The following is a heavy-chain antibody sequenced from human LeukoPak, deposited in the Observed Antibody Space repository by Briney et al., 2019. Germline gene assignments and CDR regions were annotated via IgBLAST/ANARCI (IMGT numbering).Heavy chain of an antibody. D-gene: IGHD3-9*01. CDR1: GVHFDVYA. Sequence: GESLTLPCAVSGVHFDVYAMHWVRQPPGKALEWVAGICRSRGNRVYTDTVKGRFTTSRESANNSLFLQMNSLISEETALYYCVEDEVDNYDMLTDYLGAFDMWGQGTMVTVSA. J-gene: IGHJ3*02. CDR2: ICRSRGNR. V-gene: IGHV3-9*01. CDR3: VEDEVDNYDMLTDYLGAFDM.